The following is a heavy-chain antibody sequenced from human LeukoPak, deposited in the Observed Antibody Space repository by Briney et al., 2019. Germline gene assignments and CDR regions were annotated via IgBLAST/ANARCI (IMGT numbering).Heavy chain of an antibody. V-gene: IGHV3-21*01. CDR2: ISSSSSYI. Sequence: GGSLRLSCAASGFTFSSYSMNWVRQAPGKGLEWVSSISSSSSYIYYADSVKGRFTISRDNAKNSLYLHMNRLSAEDTAVYYCARARGATRRYYFDYWGQGTLVTVSS. CDR1: GFTFSSYS. J-gene: IGHJ4*02. D-gene: IGHD1-26*01. CDR3: ARARGATRRYYFDY.